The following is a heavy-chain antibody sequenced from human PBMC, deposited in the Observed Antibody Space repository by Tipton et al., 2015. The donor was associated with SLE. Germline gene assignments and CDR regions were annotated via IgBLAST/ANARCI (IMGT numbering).Heavy chain of an antibody. D-gene: IGHD6-19*01. CDR3: ARDGIAAVAGRGAFDI. CDR2: IYYSGST. J-gene: IGHJ3*02. CDR1: GGSFSGYY. V-gene: IGHV4-59*01. Sequence: TLPLTCAVYGGSFSGYYWSWIRQPPGKGLEWIGYIYYSGSTNYNPSLKSRVTISVDTSKNQFSLKLSSVTAADTAVYYCARDGIAAVAGRGAFDIWGQGTMVTVSS.